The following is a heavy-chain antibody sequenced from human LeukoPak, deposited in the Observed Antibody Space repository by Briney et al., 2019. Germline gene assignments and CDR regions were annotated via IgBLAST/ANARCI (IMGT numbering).Heavy chain of an antibody. CDR3: ARGLGYSYGF. V-gene: IGHV4-34*01. Sequence: SETLSLTCAVYGGSFSGYYWSWIRQPPGKGLEWIGEINHSGSTNYNPSLKSRVTISVDTSKNQFSLKLSSVTAADTAVYYCARGLGYSYGFWGQGTLGTVSS. CDR2: INHSGST. J-gene: IGHJ4*02. D-gene: IGHD5-18*01. CDR1: GGSFSGYY.